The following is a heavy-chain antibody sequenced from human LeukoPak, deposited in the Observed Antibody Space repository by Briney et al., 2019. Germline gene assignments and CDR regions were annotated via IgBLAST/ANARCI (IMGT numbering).Heavy chain of an antibody. CDR1: GFSLSTSGVG. Sequence: SGPTLVKPAQTLTLTCTFSGFSLSTSGVGVGWIRQPPGKALEWLALIYWDDDKRYSPSLKSRLTITKDTSKNQVVLTMTNMDPVDTATYYCAHRQVAGPLFDYWGQGTLVTVSS. CDR2: IYWDDDK. CDR3: AHRQVAGPLFDY. J-gene: IGHJ4*02. D-gene: IGHD2-15*01. V-gene: IGHV2-5*02.